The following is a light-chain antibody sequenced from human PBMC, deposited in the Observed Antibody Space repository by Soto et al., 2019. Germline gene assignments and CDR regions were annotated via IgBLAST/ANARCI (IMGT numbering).Light chain of an antibody. V-gene: IGKV1-27*01. J-gene: IGKJ4*01. Sequence: DIQLTPSPSSLSASVGDRVTITCLASQGISNYLAWYQQKPGKVPKLLIYAASTLQSGVPSRFSGSGSGTDFTLTISSLQPEDVATYYCQKYNSASLTFGGGTKVDIK. CDR2: AAS. CDR3: QKYNSASLT. CDR1: QGISNY.